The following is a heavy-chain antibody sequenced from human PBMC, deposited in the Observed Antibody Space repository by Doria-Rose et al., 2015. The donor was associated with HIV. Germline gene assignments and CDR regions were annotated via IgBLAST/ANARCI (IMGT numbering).Heavy chain of an antibody. Sequence: QVTLKESGPVLVKPTETLTLTCTVSGVSLSSPGMGVSWIRQPPGKALEWLANIFSDDERSYKTSLKSRLTIARGTSKSKVVLTMTDMDPVDTATYYCARIKSSRWYHKYYFDFWGKGTLVIVSA. CDR2: IFSDDER. V-gene: IGHV2-26*01. D-gene: IGHD6-13*01. J-gene: IGHJ4*02. CDR1: GVSLSSPGMG. CDR3: ARIKSSRWYHKYYFDF.